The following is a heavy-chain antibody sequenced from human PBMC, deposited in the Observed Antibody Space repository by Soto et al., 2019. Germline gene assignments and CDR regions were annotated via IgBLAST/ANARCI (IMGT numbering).Heavy chain of an antibody. CDR2: ISSSSSYI. V-gene: IGHV3-21*01. CDR1: GFTFSSYS. J-gene: IGHJ6*02. Sequence: GGSLRLSCAASGFTFSSYSINWVRQAPGKGLEWVSSISSSSSYIYYADSVKGRFTISRDNAKNSLYLQMNSLRAEDTAVYYCASPSNWNYVDYYYYGMDVWGQGTTVTVSS. D-gene: IGHD1-7*01. CDR3: ASPSNWNYVDYYYYGMDV.